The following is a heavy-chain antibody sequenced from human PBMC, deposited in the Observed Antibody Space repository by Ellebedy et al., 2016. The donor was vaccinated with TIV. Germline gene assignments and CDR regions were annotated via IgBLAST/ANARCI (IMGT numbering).Heavy chain of an antibody. CDR3: ARDLEPRSLISYYYGMDV. J-gene: IGHJ6*02. V-gene: IGHV1-69*05. D-gene: IGHD1-1*01. Sequence: AASVKVSCKASGGTFSSYSISWVRQAPGQGPEWMGGIILLFRTTDYAHKFQGRVTMTRDTSTRTVFMELSSLRSEDTAVYYWARDLEPRSLISYYYGMDVWGQGTTVTVSS. CDR2: IILLFRTT. CDR1: GGTFSSYS.